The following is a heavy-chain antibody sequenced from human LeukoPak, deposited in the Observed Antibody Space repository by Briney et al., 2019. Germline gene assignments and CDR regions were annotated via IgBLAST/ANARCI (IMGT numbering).Heavy chain of an antibody. V-gene: IGHV3-7*01. CDR3: ARDQTPFY. CDR1: GFTFSSYY. D-gene: IGHD2-15*01. J-gene: IGHJ4*02. CDR2: ITDDGSED. Sequence: GGSLRLSCAASGFTFSSYYMTWVRQAPGKGLEWVATITDDGSEDYYLDSVKGRFTISRDNAKSSMWLQMSSLRAEDAAVYYCARDQTPFYWGQGSLVTVSS.